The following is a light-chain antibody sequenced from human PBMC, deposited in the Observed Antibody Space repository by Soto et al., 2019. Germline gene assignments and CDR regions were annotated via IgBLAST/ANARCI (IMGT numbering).Light chain of an antibody. CDR2: DAS. J-gene: IGKJ3*01. V-gene: IGKV1-39*01. Sequence: DIQMTQSPSSLSASVGDRVTITCRAIQSISSYLNWDQQKTGKAPKLLIYDASSLQSGVPSRFSGSGYGTDFTLTISSLQPEDFAPYYCKQSYSTPRTFGPGTKVASK. CDR1: QSISSY. CDR3: KQSYSTPRT.